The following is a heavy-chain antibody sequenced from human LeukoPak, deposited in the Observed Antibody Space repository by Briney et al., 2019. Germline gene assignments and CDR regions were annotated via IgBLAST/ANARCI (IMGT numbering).Heavy chain of an antibody. CDR3: ARERKITIFGVACDY. V-gene: IGHV1-2*06. CDR1: GYTFTGYY. Sequence: ASVKVSCKASGYTFTGYYIHWVRQAPGQGLEWMGRINPNGGGTNYAQKFQGRVTMTSDTSVSTAYMELSRLRSDDTAVYYCARERKITIFGVACDYWGQGTLVTVSS. J-gene: IGHJ4*02. D-gene: IGHD3-3*01. CDR2: INPNGGGT.